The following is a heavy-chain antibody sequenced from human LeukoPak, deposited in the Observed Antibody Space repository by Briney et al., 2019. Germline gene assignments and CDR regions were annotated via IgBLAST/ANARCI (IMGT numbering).Heavy chain of an antibody. CDR2: IWFDGSNK. Sequence: GGSLRLYCAAPGFSLSNSGIHWVRQAPGQGLEWVAVIWFDGSNKYYADSVRGRFTISKDNSKNTLYLQMNSLRVEDTAVYYCATEGGHHSQQPDYWGQGTLVTVSS. J-gene: IGHJ4*02. CDR1: GFSLSNSG. D-gene: IGHD1/OR15-1a*01. CDR3: ATEGGHHSQQPDY. V-gene: IGHV3-33*01.